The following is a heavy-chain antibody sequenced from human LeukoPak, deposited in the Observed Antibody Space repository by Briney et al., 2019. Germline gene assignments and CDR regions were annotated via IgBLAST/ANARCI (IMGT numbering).Heavy chain of an antibody. CDR1: GFTFDDYG. CDR3: AKEIYGDSTGGRFQH. V-gene: IGHV3-23*01. D-gene: IGHD4-17*01. J-gene: IGHJ1*01. CDR2: ISGSGGST. Sequence: PGGSLRLSCAASGFTFDDYGMSWVRQAPGKGLEWASVISGSGGSTYYADSVKGRFTISRDNSKNTLYLQMNSLRAEDTAVYYCAKEIYGDSTGGRFQHWGQGTLVTVSS.